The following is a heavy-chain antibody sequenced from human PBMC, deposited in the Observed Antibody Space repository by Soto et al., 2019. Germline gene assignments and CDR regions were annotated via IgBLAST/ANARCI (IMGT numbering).Heavy chain of an antibody. CDR3: AREGAAPYYYYGMDV. Sequence: QVQLQESGPGLVKPSQTLSLTCTVSGGSISSGGYFWSWIRQHPGKGLEWIGFIYYRGSTYYNPSLKSRVTISVDTSKNQFSLKLSSVTAADTAVYYCAREGAAPYYYYGMDVWGQGTTVTVSS. CDR1: GGSISSGGYF. V-gene: IGHV4-31*03. J-gene: IGHJ6*02. CDR2: IYYRGST. D-gene: IGHD6-6*01.